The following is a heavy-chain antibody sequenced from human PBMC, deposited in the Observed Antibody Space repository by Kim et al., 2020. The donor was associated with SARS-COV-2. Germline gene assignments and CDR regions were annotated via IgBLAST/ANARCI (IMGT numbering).Heavy chain of an antibody. CDR3: ARAPPWLRNAFDI. D-gene: IGHD6-19*01. V-gene: IGHV4-39*01. CDR1: GDSIDISNYH. CDR2: FYYSGST. J-gene: IGHJ3*02. Sequence: SETLSLTCTVSGDSIDISNYHWGWIRQPPGKGLEWVGNFYYSGSTYYNPSLKSRATISVDTSKNQFSLNLSSVTAADTAVYYCARAPPWLRNAFDIWGHG.